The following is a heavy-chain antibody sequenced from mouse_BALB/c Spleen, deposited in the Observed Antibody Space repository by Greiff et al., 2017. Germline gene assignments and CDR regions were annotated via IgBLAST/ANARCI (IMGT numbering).Heavy chain of an antibody. D-gene: IGHD1-1*01. CDR1: GYTFTSYW. V-gene: IGHV1-7*01. CDR2: INPSTGYT. J-gene: IGHJ1*01. Sequence: VQLQQSGAELAKPGASVKMSCKASGYTFTSYWMHWVNQRPGQGLEWIGYINPSTGYTEYNQKFKDKATLTADKSSSTAYMQLSSLTSEDSAVYYCAKEANYYGSSYWYFDVWGAGTTVTVSS. CDR3: AKEANYYGSSYWYFDV.